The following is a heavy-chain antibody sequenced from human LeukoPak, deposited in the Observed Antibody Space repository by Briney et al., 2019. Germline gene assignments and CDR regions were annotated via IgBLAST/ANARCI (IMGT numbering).Heavy chain of an antibody. CDR2: MNPNSGNT. CDR1: GYTFTSYD. CDR3: ARDATSISASGGYFDL. D-gene: IGHD6-6*01. V-gene: IGHV1-8*01. J-gene: IGHJ2*01. Sequence: VSVKVSCKASGYTFTSYDINWVRQATGQGLEWMGWMNPNSGNTGYAQKFQGRVTMTRNTSISTAYMELSSLRSEDTAVYYCARDATSISASGGYFDLWGRGTLVTVSS.